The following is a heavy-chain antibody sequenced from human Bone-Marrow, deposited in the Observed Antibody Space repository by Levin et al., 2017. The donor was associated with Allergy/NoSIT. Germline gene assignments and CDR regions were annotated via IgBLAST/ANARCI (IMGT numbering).Heavy chain of an antibody. V-gene: IGHV3-23*01. CDR3: ATFDYSSYGYYFDY. D-gene: IGHD4-11*01. CDR2: IRGSEDST. CDR1: GFNFYAHG. J-gene: IGHJ4*02. Sequence: LSLTCAVSGFNFYAHGMTWVRQAPGKGLEWVSTIRGSEDSTYYTDSVKGRFTISRDSSEDTLYLQMSSLRADDTAVYYCATFDYSSYGYYFDYWGQGTLVTVSS.